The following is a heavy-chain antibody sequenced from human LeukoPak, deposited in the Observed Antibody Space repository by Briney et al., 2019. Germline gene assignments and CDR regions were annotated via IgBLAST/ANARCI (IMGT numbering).Heavy chain of an antibody. V-gene: IGHV1-2*06. CDR2: INPNSGGT. CDR1: GYTFTGYY. D-gene: IGHD4/OR15-4a*01. Sequence: ASVKVSCKASGYTFTGYYMHWVRQAPGQGLEWIGRINPNSGGTNYAQKFQGRVTMTRDTSISTAYMELSRLRSDDTAVYYCARVGYRTYGGNVHWGQGTLVTVSS. CDR3: ARVGYRTYGGNVH. J-gene: IGHJ4*02.